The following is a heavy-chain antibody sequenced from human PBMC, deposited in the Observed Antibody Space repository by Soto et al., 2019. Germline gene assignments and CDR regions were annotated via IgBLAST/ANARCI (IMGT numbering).Heavy chain of an antibody. J-gene: IGHJ3*02. V-gene: IGHV4-4*07. D-gene: IGHD2-2*01. CDR3: ARVRDIVVVPAAMWGAFDI. Sequence: ESLTLSGAVSGGSISSYYWSWIRQPSGKGLEWIGRIYTSGSTNYNPSLKSRVTMSVDTSKNQFSLKLSSVTAADTAVYYCARVRDIVVVPAAMWGAFDIWGQGTMVTVSS. CDR1: GGSISSYY. CDR2: IYTSGST.